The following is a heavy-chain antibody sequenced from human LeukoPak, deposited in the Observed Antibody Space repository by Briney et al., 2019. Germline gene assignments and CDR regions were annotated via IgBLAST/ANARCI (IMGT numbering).Heavy chain of an antibody. D-gene: IGHD3-22*01. V-gene: IGHV1-69*13. CDR3: ASGSGYYDSSGAFDY. CDR1: GGTFSSYA. Sequence: ASVKVSCKASGGTFSSYAISWVRQAPGQGLEWMGGIIPIFGTANYAQKFQGRVTITADESTSTAYMELSSLRSEDTAVYYCASGSGYYDSSGAFDYWGQGTLVTVSS. CDR2: IIPIFGTA. J-gene: IGHJ4*02.